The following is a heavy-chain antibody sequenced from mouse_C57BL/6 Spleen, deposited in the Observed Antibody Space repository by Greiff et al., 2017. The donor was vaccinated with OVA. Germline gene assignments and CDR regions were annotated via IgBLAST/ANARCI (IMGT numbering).Heavy chain of an antibody. Sequence: QVQLKQSGTELVKPGASVKLSCKASGYTFTSYWMHWVKQRPGQGLEWIGNINPSNGGTNYNEKFKSKATLTVDKSSSTAYMQLSSLTSEDSAVYYCARGDGNYPPYAMDYWGQGTSVTVSS. CDR3: ARGDGNYPPYAMDY. CDR1: GYTFTSYW. J-gene: IGHJ4*01. V-gene: IGHV1-53*01. CDR2: INPSNGGT. D-gene: IGHD2-1*01.